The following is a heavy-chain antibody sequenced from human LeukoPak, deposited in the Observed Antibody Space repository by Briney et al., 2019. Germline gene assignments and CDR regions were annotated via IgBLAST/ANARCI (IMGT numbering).Heavy chain of an antibody. CDR2: ISSSSSYI. CDR1: GFTFSSYS. J-gene: IGHJ4*02. CDR3: AKEAGYSSGWYNY. Sequence: KPGGSLRLSCAASGFTFSSYSMNCVRQAPGKGLEWVSSISSSSSYIYYADSVKGRFTISRDNSKNTLYLQMNSLRAEDTAVYYCAKEAGYSSGWYNYWGQGTLVTVSS. D-gene: IGHD6-19*01. V-gene: IGHV3-21*04.